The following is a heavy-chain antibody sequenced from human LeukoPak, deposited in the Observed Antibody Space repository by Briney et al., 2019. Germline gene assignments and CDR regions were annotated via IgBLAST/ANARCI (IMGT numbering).Heavy chain of an antibody. J-gene: IGHJ4*02. CDR1: GGSFSGYY. V-gene: IGHV4-34*01. D-gene: IGHD6-6*01. Sequence: SETLSLTCAVYGGSFSGYYWSWIRQPPGKGLEWIGEINHSGSTNYNPSLKSRVTISVDTSKNQFSLKLSSVTAADTAVYYCARDLTPYSSSSGLGYWGQGTLVTVSS. CDR2: INHSGST. CDR3: ARDLTPYSSSSGLGY.